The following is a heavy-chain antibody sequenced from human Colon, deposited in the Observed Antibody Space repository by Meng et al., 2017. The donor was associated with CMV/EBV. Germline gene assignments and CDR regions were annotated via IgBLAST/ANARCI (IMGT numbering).Heavy chain of an antibody. CDR3: AKDLWYSFDY. J-gene: IGHJ4*02. D-gene: IGHD2-21*01. CDR1: GFRFSASG. Sequence: QVLLVGSGGGVVQPGGSLRLSCATSGFRFSASGMHWVRQAPGKGLEWVAFIGHEGNNINYGDSVKGRFTISRDNSKNTVSLQMNSLRPEDTAVYYCAKDLWYSFDYWGQGILVTASS. CDR2: IGHEGNNI. V-gene: IGHV3-30*02.